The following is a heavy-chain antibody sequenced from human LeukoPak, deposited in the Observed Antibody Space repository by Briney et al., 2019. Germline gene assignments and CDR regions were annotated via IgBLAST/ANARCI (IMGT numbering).Heavy chain of an antibody. D-gene: IGHD6-19*01. CDR2: IYSSGSS. CDR1: GGSINNYY. Sequence: SETLSLTCTVSGGSINNYYWSWIRQPAGKGLEWIGRIYSSGSSNYNPSLKSRVTMSVDTSKNQFSLRLSSVTAADTAVYYCARRRPRVAGNTGAFDIWGQGTMVTVSS. CDR3: ARRRPRVAGNTGAFDI. J-gene: IGHJ3*02. V-gene: IGHV4-4*07.